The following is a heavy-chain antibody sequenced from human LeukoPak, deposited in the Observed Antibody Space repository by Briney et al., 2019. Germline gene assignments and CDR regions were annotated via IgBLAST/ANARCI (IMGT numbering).Heavy chain of an antibody. CDR1: GGSFSGHF. V-gene: IGHV4-34*01. CDR2: ITHRGSI. Sequence: SETLSLTCGAFGGSFSGHFYSWIRQSPGKGLEWIGEITHRGSINYNPSLKSRVAMSVDTSKNHFSLNLTSVTAADNGIYYCARALAAAAINWGQGTLVTVSS. CDR3: ARALAAAAIN. J-gene: IGHJ1*01. D-gene: IGHD6-13*01.